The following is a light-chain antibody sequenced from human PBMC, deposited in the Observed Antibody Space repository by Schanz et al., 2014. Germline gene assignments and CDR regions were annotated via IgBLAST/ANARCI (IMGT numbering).Light chain of an antibody. CDR1: QSVSSY. V-gene: IGKV3D-15*01. CDR2: DAS. CDR3: QQYNNWPPLT. J-gene: IGKJ4*01. Sequence: ETVLTQSPATLSLSPGERATLSCRASQSVSSYLAWYQQKPGQAPRLLIYDASNRATGIPARFSGSGSGTEFTLTISSLQSEDCAVYYCQQYNNWPPLTFGGGTKVESK.